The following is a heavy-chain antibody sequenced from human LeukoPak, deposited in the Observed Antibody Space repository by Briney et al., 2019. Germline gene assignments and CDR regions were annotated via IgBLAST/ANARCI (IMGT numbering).Heavy chain of an antibody. CDR3: ARRVSIFGVVTFDY. CDR2: IYYSGST. D-gene: IGHD3-3*01. Sequence: PSETLSLTCTVSGGSISSSSYYWGWIRQPPGKGLEWIGSIYYSGSTYYNPSLKSRVTISVDTSKNQFSLKLSPVTAADTAVYYCARRVSIFGVVTFDYWGQGTLVTVSS. CDR1: GGSISSSSYY. V-gene: IGHV4-39*01. J-gene: IGHJ4*02.